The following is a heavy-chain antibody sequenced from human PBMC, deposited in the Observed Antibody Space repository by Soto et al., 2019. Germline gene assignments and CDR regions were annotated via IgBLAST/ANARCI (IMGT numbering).Heavy chain of an antibody. CDR1: GGSISSYY. Sequence: SETLSLTCTVSGGSISSYYWSWIRQPAGKGLEWIGRIYTSGSTNYNPSLKSRVTMSVDTSKNQFSLKLSSVTAADTAVYYYARDLQAAPHAFYGMDVWGQGTTVTVSS. CDR3: ARDLQAAPHAFYGMDV. V-gene: IGHV4-4*07. J-gene: IGHJ6*02. CDR2: IYTSGST. D-gene: IGHD6-6*01.